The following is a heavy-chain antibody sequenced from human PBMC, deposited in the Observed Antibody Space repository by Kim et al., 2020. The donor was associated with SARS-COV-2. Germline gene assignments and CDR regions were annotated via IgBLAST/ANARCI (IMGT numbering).Heavy chain of an antibody. D-gene: IGHD6-13*01. CDR1: GFTFSSYS. J-gene: IGHJ4*02. CDR3: ARGSPFIAAAGTFPFDY. Sequence: GGSLRLSCAASGFTFSSYSMNWVRQAPGKGLEWVSYISSSSSTIYYADSVKGRFTISRDNAKNSLYLQMNSLRDEDTAVYYCARGSPFIAAAGTFPFDYWGQGTLVTVSS. V-gene: IGHV3-48*02. CDR2: ISSSSSTI.